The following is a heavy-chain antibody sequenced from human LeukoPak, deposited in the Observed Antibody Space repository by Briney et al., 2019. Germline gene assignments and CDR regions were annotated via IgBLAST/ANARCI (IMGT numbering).Heavy chain of an antibody. V-gene: IGHV4-59*01. CDR3: ARGSLRTTVTPFDY. Sequence: SGTLSLTCTVSGGSISSYYWSWIRQPPGKGLEWIGYIYYSGSTNYNPSLKSRVTISVDTSKNQFSLKLSSVTAADTAVYYCARGSLRTTVTPFDYWGQGTLVTVSS. CDR1: GGSISSYY. CDR2: IYYSGST. J-gene: IGHJ4*02. D-gene: IGHD4-17*01.